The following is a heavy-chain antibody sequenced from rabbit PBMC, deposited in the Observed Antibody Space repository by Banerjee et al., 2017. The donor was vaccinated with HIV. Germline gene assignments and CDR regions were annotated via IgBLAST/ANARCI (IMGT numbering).Heavy chain of an antibody. Sequence: QEQPVESGGGLVEPGGSLTLSCQASGFDFNSYGVTWVCQPPGKELEWIGYIDPDFVNCYYTSWVNGRFTSTSHNAQNTLYLQLNSLTAADSATYFCARDHAYYSNTYNVWGPVTLVTVS. CDR3: ARDHAYYSNTYNV. CDR2: IDPDFVNC. CDR1: GFDFNSYG. D-gene: IGHD4-1*01. V-gene: IGHV1S47*01. J-gene: IGHJ4*01.